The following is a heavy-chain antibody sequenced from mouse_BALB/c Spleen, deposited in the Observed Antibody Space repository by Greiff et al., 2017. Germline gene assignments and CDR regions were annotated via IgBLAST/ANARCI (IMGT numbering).Heavy chain of an antibody. V-gene: IGHV1-4*01. CDR1: GYTFTSYT. D-gene: IGHD4-1*01. J-gene: IGHJ3*01. CDR2: INPSSGYT. Sequence: QVHVKQSGAELARPGASVKMSCKASGYTFTSYTMHWVKQRPGQGLEWIGYINPSSGYTNYNQKFKDKATLTADKSSSTAYMQLSSLTSEDSAVYYCARGGTGVSWFAYWGQGTLVTVSA. CDR3: ARGGTGVSWFAY.